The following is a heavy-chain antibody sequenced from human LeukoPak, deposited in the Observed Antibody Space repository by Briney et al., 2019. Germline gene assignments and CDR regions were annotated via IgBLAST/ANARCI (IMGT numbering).Heavy chain of an antibody. Sequence: GGSLRLSCATSGFTFSSYWMSWVRQAPGKGLEWVANTKQDGSEKYYVDSVKGRFTISRDNAKNSLYLQMNSLRAEDTAMYYCATTGYSYGYDIDYWGQGTLVTVSS. V-gene: IGHV3-7*01. CDR1: GFTFSSYW. J-gene: IGHJ4*02. D-gene: IGHD5-18*01. CDR3: ATTGYSYGYDIDY. CDR2: TKQDGSEK.